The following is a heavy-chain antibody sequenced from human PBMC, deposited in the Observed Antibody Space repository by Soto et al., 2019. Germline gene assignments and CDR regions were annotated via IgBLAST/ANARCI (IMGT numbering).Heavy chain of an antibody. J-gene: IGHJ4*02. CDR2: INHSGST. D-gene: IGHD6-13*01. CDR1: DGSFSGYY. V-gene: IGHV4-34*01. Sequence: SETLSLTCAVYDGSFSGYYWSWIRQPPRKGLEWIGEINHSGSTNYNPSLKSRVTISVDTSKNQFSLKLSSVTAADTAVYYCARRRSSSWYTKTFDYWGQGTLVTVSS. CDR3: ARRRSSSWYTKTFDY.